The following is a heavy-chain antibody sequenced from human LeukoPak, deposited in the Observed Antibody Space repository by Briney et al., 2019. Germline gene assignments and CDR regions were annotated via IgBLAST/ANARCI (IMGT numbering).Heavy chain of an antibody. CDR2: IYYSGST. D-gene: IGHD6-13*01. CDR1: GDSISSYDSY. J-gene: IGHJ3*02. Sequence: SQTLSLTCSVSGDSISSYDSYWSWIRQPPGKGLEWIGYIYYSGSTSYSLSLKSRVTISVDTSKNQFSLKLSSVTAADTAVYYCARRIVASEAFDIWGQGTMVTVSS. CDR3: ARRIVASEAFDI. V-gene: IGHV4-30-4*08.